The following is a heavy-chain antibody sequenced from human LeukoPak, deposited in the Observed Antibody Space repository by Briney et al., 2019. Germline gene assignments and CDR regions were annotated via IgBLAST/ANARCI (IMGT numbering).Heavy chain of an antibody. D-gene: IGHD3-10*01. CDR2: ISYDGSNK. V-gene: IGHV3-30-3*01. Sequence: PGRSLRLSCAASGFTFSSYAMHWVRQAPGKGLEWVAVISYDGSNKYYADSVKGRFTISRDNSKNTLYLQMNSLRAEDTAVYYCAREDLKEGSFDYWGQGTLVTVSS. CDR1: GFTFSSYA. CDR3: AREDLKEGSFDY. J-gene: IGHJ4*02.